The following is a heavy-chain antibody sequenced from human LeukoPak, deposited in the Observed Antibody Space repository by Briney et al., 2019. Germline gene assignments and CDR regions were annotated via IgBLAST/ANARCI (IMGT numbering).Heavy chain of an antibody. CDR1: AFTVISNY. Sequence: GGSLRLSCAASAFTVISNYMTWVRQAPGKGLECISVIHSNDDTYYAASVKGRFTISRDTSNHMLYLQMSSLRAEDTAVYFCTRGHAAMGDYWGQGTLVTVSS. J-gene: IGHJ4*02. CDR3: TRGHAAMGDY. CDR2: IHSNDDT. D-gene: IGHD5-18*01. V-gene: IGHV3-53*01.